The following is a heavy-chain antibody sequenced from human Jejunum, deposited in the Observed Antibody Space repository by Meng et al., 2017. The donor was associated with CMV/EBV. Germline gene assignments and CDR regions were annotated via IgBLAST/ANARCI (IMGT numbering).Heavy chain of an antibody. CDR1: GFSFSSYS. CDR2: ISGSGGST. J-gene: IGHJ4*02. D-gene: IGHD3-22*01. Sequence: EVQLLESGGGLVEPGGSLRPSCAPSGFSFSSYSMSWVRQAPGKGLEWVSGISGSGGSTSHADSVKGRFTISRDNSKNTLYMQMNSLRAEDTAVYYCAKRPHYYDSRNYYFDYWGQGTLVTVSS. CDR3: AKRPHYYDSRNYYFDY. V-gene: IGHV3-23*01.